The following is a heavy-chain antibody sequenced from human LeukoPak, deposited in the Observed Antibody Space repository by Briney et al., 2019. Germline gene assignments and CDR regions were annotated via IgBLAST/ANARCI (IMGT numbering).Heavy chain of an antibody. J-gene: IGHJ4*02. CDR1: GYTFSSYS. D-gene: IGHD3-22*01. V-gene: IGHV3-21*01. Sequence: GGSLRLSCAASGYTFSSYSINWVRQAPGKGREWGSSFCVRSNYIYYADSVRGRYSISREDDRHSLYLQMNRLRAEDTAVYYCVRLRRNSDTSGYYYYYDYWGQGTLVTV. CDR3: VRLRRNSDTSGYYYYYDY. CDR2: FCVRSNYI.